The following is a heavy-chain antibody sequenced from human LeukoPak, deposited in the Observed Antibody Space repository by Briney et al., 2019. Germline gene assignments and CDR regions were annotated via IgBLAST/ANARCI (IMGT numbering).Heavy chain of an antibody. V-gene: IGHV3-23*01. J-gene: IGHJ4*02. Sequence: GGSLRLSCAASGFTFSSNAMSWARQAPGKGLEWVSAISASGGSTYYADPVKGRFTISRDNSKNTLYLQMSSLRAEDTAVYYCAKEREGLAVAATSRGQGTLVTVSS. D-gene: IGHD6-19*01. CDR2: ISASGGST. CDR1: GFTFSSNA. CDR3: AKEREGLAVAATS.